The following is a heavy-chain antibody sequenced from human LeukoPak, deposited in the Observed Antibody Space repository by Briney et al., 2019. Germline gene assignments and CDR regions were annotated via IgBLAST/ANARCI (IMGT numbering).Heavy chain of an antibody. D-gene: IGHD3-22*01. CDR3: ARDSVPTDYDSSGYYYPHYYFDY. CDR1: GYTFTSYA. J-gene: IGHJ4*02. V-gene: IGHV1-3*01. CDR2: INAGNGNT. Sequence: ASVKVSCKASGYTFTSYAMHWVRQAPGQRLEWMGWINAGNGNTKYSQKFQGRVTITRDTSASTAYMELSSLRSEDTAVYYCARDSVPTDYDSSGYYYPHYYFDYWGQGTLVTVSS.